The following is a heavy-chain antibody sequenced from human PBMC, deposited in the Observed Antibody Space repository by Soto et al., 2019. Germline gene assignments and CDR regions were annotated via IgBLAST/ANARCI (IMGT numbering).Heavy chain of an antibody. CDR3: ARDGVLRFLEWSPSYSYYYMDV. Sequence: PGRSLRVSCAASGYTFSSYGVHWVRQAPGKGLEWVAVIWYDGSNKYYADSVKGRFTISRDSSKNTLYLQMNSLGAEDTAVYYCARDGVLRFLEWSPSYSYYYMDVWGKGTTVTVSS. CDR2: IWYDGSNK. J-gene: IGHJ6*03. V-gene: IGHV3-33*01. CDR1: GYTFSSYG. D-gene: IGHD3-3*01.